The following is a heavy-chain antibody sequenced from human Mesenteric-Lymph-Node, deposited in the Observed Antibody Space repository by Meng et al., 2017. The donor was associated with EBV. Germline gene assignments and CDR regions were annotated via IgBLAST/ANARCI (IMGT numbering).Heavy chain of an antibody. CDR1: GGSVSSGLYY. J-gene: IGHJ4*02. V-gene: IGHV4-61*01. D-gene: IGHD2/OR15-2a*01. Sequence: QGSGPGLVEASETLSLTCPVSGGSVSSGLYYWSLIRQSPGKGLEWIGYNFFGGSTYYNPSLKNRVTISIDRSKNQFSVKLDSVTAADTAVYYCARETRERYFEFDYWGQGTLVTVSS. CDR2: NFFGGST. CDR3: ARETRERYFEFDY.